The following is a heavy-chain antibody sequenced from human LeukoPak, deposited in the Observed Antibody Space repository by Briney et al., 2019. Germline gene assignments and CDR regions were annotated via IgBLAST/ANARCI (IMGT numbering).Heavy chain of an antibody. D-gene: IGHD3-22*01. CDR3: ATEYYYDSSGPTPLDY. CDR1: VYTLTELS. Sequence: APSVNVSCKVSVYTLTELSMHWVRQAPGKGREGMGGFDSEDGETIYAQKFQGRVTMTEDTSTDTAYMELSSLRSEDTAVYYCATEYYYDSSGPTPLDYWGQGTLVTVSS. V-gene: IGHV1-24*01. CDR2: FDSEDGET. J-gene: IGHJ4*02.